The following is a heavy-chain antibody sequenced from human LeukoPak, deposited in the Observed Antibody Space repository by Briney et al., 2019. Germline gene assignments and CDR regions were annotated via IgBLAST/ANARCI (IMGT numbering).Heavy chain of an antibody. J-gene: IGHJ4*02. CDR1: VGNFSSYA. V-gene: IGHV1-69*04. CDR3: ATYGPNFDY. CDR2: IIPILGIA. D-gene: IGHD4-17*01. Sequence: SVKVSCKASVGNFSSYAISWVRQAPGQGLEWMGRIIPILGIANYAQKFQGRVTITADKSTSTAYMELSSLRSGDTAVYYCATYGPNFDYWGQGTLVTVSS.